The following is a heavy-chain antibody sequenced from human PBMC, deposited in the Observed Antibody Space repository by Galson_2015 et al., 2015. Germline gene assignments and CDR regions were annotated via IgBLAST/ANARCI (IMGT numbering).Heavy chain of an antibody. CDR3: VVLLIGQSSPYHMDV. D-gene: IGHD3-10*01. CDR1: GYSFSDYW. V-gene: IGHV5-51*01. Sequence: QSGAEVKKPGGSLTISCKASGYSFSDYWIGWVRQMPRRGLEWMGIIYPDDSDTRYSPSFQGQATISADKSITTAYLQWNSLKASDTAMYYCVVLLIGQSSPYHMDVWGKGTRVTVSS. CDR2: IYPDDSDT. J-gene: IGHJ6*03.